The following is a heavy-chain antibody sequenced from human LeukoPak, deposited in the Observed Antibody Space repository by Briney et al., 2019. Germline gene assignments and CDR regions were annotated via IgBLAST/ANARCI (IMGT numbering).Heavy chain of an antibody. CDR1: GFTFSSYS. Sequence: GGSLRLSCAASGFTFSSYSMNWVRQAPGKGLEWVSSISSSSSYIYYADSVKGRFTISRDNAKNSLYLQMNSLRAEDTAVYYCARVEEGCRAPKYFQHWGQGTLVTVSS. J-gene: IGHJ1*01. V-gene: IGHV3-21*01. D-gene: IGHD4/OR15-4a*01. CDR3: ARVEEGCRAPKYFQH. CDR2: ISSSSSYI.